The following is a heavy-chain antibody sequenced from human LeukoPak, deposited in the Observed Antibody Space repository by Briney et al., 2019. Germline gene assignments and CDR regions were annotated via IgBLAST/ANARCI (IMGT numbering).Heavy chain of an antibody. J-gene: IGHJ6*03. CDR3: ARLLNYYDSSGYYYYMDV. Sequence: SETLSLTCAVYGGSFSGYYWSWIRQPPGKGLEWIGEINHSGSTNYNPSLKSRVTISVDTSKNQFSLKLSSVTAADTAVYYCARLLNYYDSSGYYYYMDVWGKGTTVTISS. D-gene: IGHD3-22*01. CDR2: INHSGST. CDR1: GGSFSGYY. V-gene: IGHV4-34*01.